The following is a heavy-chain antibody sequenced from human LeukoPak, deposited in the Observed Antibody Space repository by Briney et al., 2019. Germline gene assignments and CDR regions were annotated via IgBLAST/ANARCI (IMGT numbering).Heavy chain of an antibody. CDR3: ARGAYYGSTHYMDV. CDR2: IYYSGST. CDR1: GGSISSGGYS. V-gene: IGHV4-61*08. Sequence: SETLSLTCAVSGGSISSGGYSWSWIRQPPGKGLEWIGYIYYSGSTNYNPSLKSRVTISVDTSKNQFSLKLTSVTAADTAVYYCARGAYYGSTHYMDVWGKGTTVTISS. J-gene: IGHJ6*03. D-gene: IGHD3-10*01.